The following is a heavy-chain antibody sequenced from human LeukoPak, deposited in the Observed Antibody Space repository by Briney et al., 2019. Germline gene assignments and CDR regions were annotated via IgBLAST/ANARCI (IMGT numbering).Heavy chain of an antibody. CDR3: ARLRGRLSPFDH. J-gene: IGHJ4*02. V-gene: IGHV4-59*08. Sequence: PSETLSLTCTVSGGSISSYYWSWIRQPPGKELEWIGLIYYSGSTTKNPSLKSRVTMSADTSKNQFSLNLRSVTAADTAVYYCARLRGRLSPFDHWGQGTLVTVSS. D-gene: IGHD4/OR15-4a*01. CDR1: GGSISSYY. CDR2: IYYSGST.